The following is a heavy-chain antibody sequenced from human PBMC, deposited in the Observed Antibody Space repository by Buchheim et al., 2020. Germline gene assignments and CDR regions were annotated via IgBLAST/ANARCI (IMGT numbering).Heavy chain of an antibody. J-gene: IGHJ6*02. D-gene: IGHD2-2*01. CDR3: ARDIVVVPAAMEIFDYYYYGMDV. V-gene: IGHV1-8*01. CDR2: MNPNSGNT. CDR1: GYTFTSYD. Sequence: QVQLVQSGAEMKKPGASVKVSCKASGYTFTSYDINWVRQATGQGLEWMGWMNPNSGNTGYAQKFQGRVTMTRNTSISTAYMELSSLRSEDTAVYYCARDIVVVPAAMEIFDYYYYGMDVWGQGTT.